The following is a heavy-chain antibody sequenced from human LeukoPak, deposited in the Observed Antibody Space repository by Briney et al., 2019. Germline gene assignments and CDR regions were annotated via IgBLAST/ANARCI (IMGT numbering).Heavy chain of an antibody. CDR1: GGSISSYY. Sequence: SETLSLTCTVSGGSISSYYWSWIRQPPGTGLEWIGYIYYSGSTNYNPSLKSRVTISVDTSKNQFSLKLSSVTAADTAVYYCASAHWGDYYDSSGYPGDWGQGTLVTVSS. D-gene: IGHD3-22*01. J-gene: IGHJ4*02. CDR3: ASAHWGDYYDSSGYPGD. V-gene: IGHV4-59*08. CDR2: IYYSGST.